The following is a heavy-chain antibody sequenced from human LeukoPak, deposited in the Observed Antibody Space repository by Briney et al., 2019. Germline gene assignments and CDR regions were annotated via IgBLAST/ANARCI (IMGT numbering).Heavy chain of an antibody. CDR3: ARSGGYNRLDY. J-gene: IGHJ4*02. D-gene: IGHD5-18*01. CDR1: GLTFSTYW. CDR2: INGDGTST. Sequence: GGSLRLFCAASGLTFSTYWMYWFRQAPGRGLVWVSRINGDGTSTSYADSVKGRFTISRDNAENTLYLQMNSLRAEDTAVYYCARSGGYNRLDYWGQGTLVTVSS. V-gene: IGHV3-74*01.